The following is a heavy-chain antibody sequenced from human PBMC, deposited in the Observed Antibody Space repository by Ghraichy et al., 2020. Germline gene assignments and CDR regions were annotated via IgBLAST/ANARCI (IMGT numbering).Heavy chain of an antibody. Sequence: SETLSLTCAVYGGSFSGYYWSWIRQPPGKGLEWIGEINHSGSTNYNPSLKSRVTISVDTSKNQFSLKLSSVTAADTAVYYCARGQAQAFDVWGQGTTVTVSS. CDR3: ARGQAQAFDV. J-gene: IGHJ3*01. CDR1: GGSFSGYY. CDR2: INHSGST. V-gene: IGHV4-34*01.